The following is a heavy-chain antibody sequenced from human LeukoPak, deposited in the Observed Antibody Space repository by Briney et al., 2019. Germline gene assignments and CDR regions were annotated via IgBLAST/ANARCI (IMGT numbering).Heavy chain of an antibody. D-gene: IGHD3-10*01. CDR2: IYYSGST. CDR1: GGSISTSNYY. Sequence: PSETLSLTCTVSGGSISTSNYYWGWIRQPPGKGLEWIGYIYYSGSTDYNPSLKSRVTISVDTSKNQFFLKLSSVTAADTAVYYCARGYYYGSGSYEHYYYYYYMDVWGKGTTVTISS. V-gene: IGHV4-61*05. J-gene: IGHJ6*03. CDR3: ARGYYYGSGSYEHYYYYYYMDV.